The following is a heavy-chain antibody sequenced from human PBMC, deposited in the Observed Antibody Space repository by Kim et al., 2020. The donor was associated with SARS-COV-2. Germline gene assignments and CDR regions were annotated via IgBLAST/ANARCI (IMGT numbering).Heavy chain of an antibody. V-gene: IGHV4-39*02. CDR2: IYYSGST. CDR1: GGSISSSSYY. J-gene: IGHJ6*02. Sequence: SETLSLTCTVSGGSISSSSYYWGWIRQPPGKGLEWIGSIYYSGSTYYNPSLKSRVTISVDTSKNQFSLKLSSVTAADTALYYCARDRFISMIVVAQGYYYGMDVWGQGTPVTVSS. D-gene: IGHD3-22*01. CDR3: ARDRFISMIVVAQGYYYGMDV.